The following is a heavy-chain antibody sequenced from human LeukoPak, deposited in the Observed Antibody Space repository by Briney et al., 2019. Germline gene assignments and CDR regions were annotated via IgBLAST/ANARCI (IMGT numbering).Heavy chain of an antibody. CDR1: GFTLSSYW. Sequence: PGGSLRLSCAAYGFTLSSYWMQWVRQAPGKGLVWVSRINSDGSGATYADSVKGRFTTSRDNAKNTLYRQMNSLRVEDTAVYYCARSVTPLFDYWGQGTLVTVSS. V-gene: IGHV3-74*01. D-gene: IGHD2-21*02. CDR2: INSDGSGA. J-gene: IGHJ4*02. CDR3: ARSVTPLFDY.